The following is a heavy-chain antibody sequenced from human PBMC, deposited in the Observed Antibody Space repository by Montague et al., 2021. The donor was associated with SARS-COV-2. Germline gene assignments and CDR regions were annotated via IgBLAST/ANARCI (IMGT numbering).Heavy chain of an antibody. CDR2: ISFTGRT. Sequence: SETLSLTCTVSVGSLSSPVNSWTWIPKSPGKGLEWIGIISFTGRTYYNPSPRSQAPSSLDTSKNHSSLSLSSVTVADTAVYFCARQLPSYCATNKCYPYYFDGWGQGALVTVSS. CDR3: ARQLPSYCATNKCYPYYFDG. J-gene: IGHJ4*02. CDR1: VGSLSSPVNS. V-gene: IGHV4-39*01. D-gene: IGHD2-8*01.